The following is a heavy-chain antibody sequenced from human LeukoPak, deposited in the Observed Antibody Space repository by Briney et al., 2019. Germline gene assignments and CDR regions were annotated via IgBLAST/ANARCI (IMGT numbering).Heavy chain of an antibody. J-gene: IGHJ4*02. V-gene: IGHV1-2*02. CDR1: GYTFTGYY. D-gene: IGHD6-19*01. CDR3: ARGAYSSGSYYFDH. Sequence: ASVKVSCKASGYTFTGYYMHWVRQAPGQGLERMGWINPNSGGTNYAQKFQGRVTMTRDTSISTAYMELSRLRSDDTAVYYCARGAYSSGSYYFDHWGQGTLVTVSS. CDR2: INPNSGGT.